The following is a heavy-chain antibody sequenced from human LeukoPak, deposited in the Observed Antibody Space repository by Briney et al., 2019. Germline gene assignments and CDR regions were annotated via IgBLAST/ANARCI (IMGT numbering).Heavy chain of an antibody. D-gene: IGHD3-10*01. V-gene: IGHV4-34*01. Sequence: PSETLSLTCAVYGGSFSGYYWSWIRQPPGKGLEWIGEINHSGSTNYNPSLKSRVTISVDTSKNQFSLKLSSVTAADTAVYYCARRSHYRRRWFDPWGQGTLVTVSS. CDR2: INHSGST. J-gene: IGHJ5*02. CDR1: GGSFSGYY. CDR3: ARRSHYRRRWFDP.